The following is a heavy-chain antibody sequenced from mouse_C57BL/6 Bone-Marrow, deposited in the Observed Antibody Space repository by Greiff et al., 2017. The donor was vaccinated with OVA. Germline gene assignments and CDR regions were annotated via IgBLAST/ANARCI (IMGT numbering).Heavy chain of an antibody. J-gene: IGHJ4*01. Sequence: EVKLMESGGGLVKPGGSLKLSCAASGFTFSSYAMSWVRQTPEKRLEWVATISDGGSYTYYPDNVKGRFTISRDNAKNNLYLQMSHLKSEDTAMYYCEREDEDYAMDYWGQGTSVTVSS. CDR3: EREDEDYAMDY. V-gene: IGHV5-4*01. CDR1: GFTFSSYA. CDR2: ISDGGSYT.